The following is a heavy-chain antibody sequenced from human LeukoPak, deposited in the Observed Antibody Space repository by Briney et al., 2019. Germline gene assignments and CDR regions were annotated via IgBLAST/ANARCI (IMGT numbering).Heavy chain of an antibody. Sequence: GASVKVSCKASGGTFSYYAINWVRQAPGLGLEWRGGIIPVSDTTKYAQKFQGRVTITADKSTSTAYMELRSLRSDDTAVYYCARDLIYGRHYDYWGQGTLVTVSS. CDR3: ARDLIYGRHYDY. CDR1: GGTFSYYA. D-gene: IGHD3/OR15-3a*01. CDR2: IIPVSDTT. V-gene: IGHV1-69*06. J-gene: IGHJ4*02.